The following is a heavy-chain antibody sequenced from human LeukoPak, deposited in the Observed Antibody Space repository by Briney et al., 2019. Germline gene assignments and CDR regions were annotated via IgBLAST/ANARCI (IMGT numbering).Heavy chain of an antibody. V-gene: IGHV3-74*01. D-gene: IGHD6-19*01. CDR2: IYSDESST. CDR3: ARESVAVDS. CDR1: GFTFSRFW. J-gene: IGHJ4*02. Sequence: GGSLRLSCAASGFTFSRFWMHWVRQAPGKGLVWVSRIYSDESSTSYADSVKGRFTISRDNTKNTLYLQMNSLRADDTAVYYCARESVAVDSWGQGTLVTVSS.